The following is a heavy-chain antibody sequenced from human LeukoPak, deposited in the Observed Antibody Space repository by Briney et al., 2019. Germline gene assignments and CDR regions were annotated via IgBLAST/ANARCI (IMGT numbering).Heavy chain of an antibody. CDR2: IKSKTDGGTT. CDR1: GFSFSNAW. J-gene: IGHJ4*02. V-gene: IGHV3-15*01. D-gene: IGHD5-12*01. Sequence: PGGSLRLSCAASGFSFSNAWMSWVRQAPGKGLEWVGRIKSKTDGGTTDYTAPVKGRFAISRDDSKNTLYLQMNSLKTEDTAVYYCTTGGYGGQFDYWGQGTLVTVSS. CDR3: TTGGYGGQFDY.